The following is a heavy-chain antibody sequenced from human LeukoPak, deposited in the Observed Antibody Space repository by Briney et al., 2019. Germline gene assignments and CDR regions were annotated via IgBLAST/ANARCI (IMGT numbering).Heavy chain of an antibody. CDR1: GVSITSSHHY. J-gene: IGHJ4*02. CDR2: IYSTGST. D-gene: IGHD3-9*01. Sequence: SETLSLTCAVSGVSITSSHHYWGWIRQPPGKGLEWIGTIYSTGSTYYNPSLRTRLTISVDTSKNQFSLKLSSVTATDTAIYFCARVIRPTGYYSNPKSGAFDFWGQGTLVTVSS. V-gene: IGHV4-39*01. CDR3: ARVIRPTGYYSNPKSGAFDF.